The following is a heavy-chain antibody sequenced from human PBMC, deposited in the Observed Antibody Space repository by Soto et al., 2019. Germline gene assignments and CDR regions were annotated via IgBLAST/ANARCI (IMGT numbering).Heavy chain of an antibody. CDR1: GFTFSSYA. Sequence: GSLRLSCAASGFTFSSYAMSWVRQAPGKGLEWVSAISGSGGSTYYADSVKGRFTISRDNSKNTLYLQMNSLRAEDTAVYYCATISPGYCTNGVCYDYWGQGTLVTVSS. CDR3: ATISPGYCTNGVCYDY. CDR2: ISGSGGST. V-gene: IGHV3-23*01. J-gene: IGHJ4*02. D-gene: IGHD2-8*01.